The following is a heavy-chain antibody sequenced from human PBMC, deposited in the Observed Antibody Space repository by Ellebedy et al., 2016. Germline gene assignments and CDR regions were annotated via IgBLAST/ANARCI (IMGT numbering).Heavy chain of an antibody. Sequence: ASVKVSXKASGDTFTGYYMHWVRQAPGQGLEWMGWINPNSGGTNYAQKFQGRVTMTRDTSISTAYMELSRLRSDDTAVYYCARVKCIAAFDYWGQGTLVTVSS. CDR2: INPNSGGT. CDR1: GDTFTGYY. J-gene: IGHJ4*02. D-gene: IGHD6-13*01. CDR3: ARVKCIAAFDY. V-gene: IGHV1-2*02.